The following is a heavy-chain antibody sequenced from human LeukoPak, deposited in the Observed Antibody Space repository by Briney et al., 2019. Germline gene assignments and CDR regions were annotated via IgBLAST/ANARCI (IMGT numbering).Heavy chain of an antibody. D-gene: IGHD3-3*01. Sequence: SETLSLTCTVSGGSISSYYWSWIRQPPGKGLEWIGYIYYSGSTNYNPSLKSRVTISVDTSKNQFSLKLSSVTAADTAVYYCARGLSYYDFWSGYYRGYSDYWGQGTLVTVSS. CDR3: ARGLSYYDFWSGYYRGYSDY. CDR2: IYYSGST. V-gene: IGHV4-59*01. CDR1: GGSISSYY. J-gene: IGHJ4*02.